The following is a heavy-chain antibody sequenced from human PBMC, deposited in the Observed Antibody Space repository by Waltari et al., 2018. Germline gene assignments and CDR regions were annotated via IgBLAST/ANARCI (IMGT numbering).Heavy chain of an antibody. Sequence: EVQLVESGGGLVQPGGSLRLSCEASGFTFSSYWMHWVRQAPGTGLVWVSLISSNENTTTYADSVKGRFTISRDNAKNTLYLQMNSLRAEDTAVYYCARVEYSYGPYCFDSWGQGTPVTVSS. CDR3: ARVEYSYGPYCFDS. V-gene: IGHV3-74*01. J-gene: IGHJ4*02. D-gene: IGHD5-18*01. CDR2: ISSNENTT. CDR1: GFTFSSYW.